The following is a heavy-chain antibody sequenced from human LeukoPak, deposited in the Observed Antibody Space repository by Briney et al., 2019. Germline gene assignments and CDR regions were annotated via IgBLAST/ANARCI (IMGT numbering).Heavy chain of an antibody. CDR2: IYYSGST. CDR3: ARFLRSMTTVTYNWFDP. CDR1: GGSISSGGYY. V-gene: IGHV4-31*03. Sequence: SQTLSLTCTVSGGSISSGGYYWSWIRQHPGKGLEWIGYIYYSGSTYYNPSLKSRVTISVDTSKNQFSLKLSSVTAADTAVYYCARFLRSMTTVTYNWFDPWGQGTLVTVSS. D-gene: IGHD4-17*01. J-gene: IGHJ5*02.